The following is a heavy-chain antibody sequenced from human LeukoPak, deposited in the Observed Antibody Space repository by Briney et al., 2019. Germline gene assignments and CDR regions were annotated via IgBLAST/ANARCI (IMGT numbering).Heavy chain of an antibody. V-gene: IGHV3-9*01. CDR1: GFTFDDYA. Sequence: GGSLRLSCAASGFTFDDYAMHWVRQAPGKGLEWVSGISGNSGSIGYADSVKGRFTISRDNAKNSLYLQMNSLRAEDTALYYCAKDNSFGIGGLLDYWGQGTLVTVSS. CDR2: ISGNSGSI. CDR3: AKDNSFGIGGLLDY. J-gene: IGHJ4*02. D-gene: IGHD3-3*01.